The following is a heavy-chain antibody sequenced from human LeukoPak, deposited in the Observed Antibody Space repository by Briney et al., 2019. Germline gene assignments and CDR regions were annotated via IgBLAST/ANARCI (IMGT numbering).Heavy chain of an antibody. Sequence: GGSLRLSCAASGFTVSSNYMSWVRQAPGKGLEWVSVIYSGGSTYYADSVKGRFAISRDSSKNTVYFHMNSVRAEDTAVYYCAKGVGVADWREWLFDYWGQGTLVTVSS. CDR1: GFTVSSNY. CDR2: IYSGGST. V-gene: IGHV3-53*01. D-gene: IGHD2-15*01. CDR3: AKGVGVADWREWLFDY. J-gene: IGHJ4*02.